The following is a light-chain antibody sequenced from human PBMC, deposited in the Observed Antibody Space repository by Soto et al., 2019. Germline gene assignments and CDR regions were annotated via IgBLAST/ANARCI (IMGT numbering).Light chain of an antibody. CDR2: GNS. CDR3: SSWDDSLSGVV. CDR1: SSNIGAGYD. Sequence: QSVLTQPPSVSGAPGQRVTISCTGSSSNIGAGYDVHWYQQLPGTAPKLLIYGNSNRPSGVPDRFSASKSGTSASLAIRGLQSDDEADYFCSSWDDSLSGVVFGRGTKLTVL. V-gene: IGLV1-40*01. J-gene: IGLJ2*01.